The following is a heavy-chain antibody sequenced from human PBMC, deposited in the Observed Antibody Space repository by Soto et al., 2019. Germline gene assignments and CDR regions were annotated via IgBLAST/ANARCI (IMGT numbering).Heavy chain of an antibody. CDR3: SGYYSYAFDI. CDR2: ISSSGSTI. D-gene: IGHD3-22*01. CDR1: GFTFSDYY. Sequence: PGGSLRLSYAASGFTFSDYYMSWIRQAPGKGLEWVSYISSSGSTIYYADSVKGRFTISRDNAKNSLYLQMNSLRAGDTAVYYCSGYYSYAFDIWGQGTMVTVSS. J-gene: IGHJ3*02. V-gene: IGHV3-11*01.